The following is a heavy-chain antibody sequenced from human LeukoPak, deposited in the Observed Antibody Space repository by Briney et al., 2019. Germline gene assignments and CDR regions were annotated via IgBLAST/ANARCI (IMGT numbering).Heavy chain of an antibody. V-gene: IGHV3-9*01. J-gene: IGHJ4*02. D-gene: IGHD6-13*01. CDR1: VFTFDDYA. CDR2: FGWNSGSI. CDR3: AKDMGYGSSSWYAVDY. Sequence: GGSLRLSCAASVFTFDDYAMPWVRHAPGKGLEWVSGFGWNSGSIVYADSVKGRFTISRDNAKNSLYLQMNSLRAEDTALYYCAKDMGYGSSSWYAVDYWGQGTLVTVSS.